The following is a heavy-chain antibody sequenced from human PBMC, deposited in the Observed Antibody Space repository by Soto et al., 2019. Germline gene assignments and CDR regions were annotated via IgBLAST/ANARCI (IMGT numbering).Heavy chain of an antibody. V-gene: IGHV4-4*07. J-gene: IGHJ6*02. CDR2: IYTSGST. D-gene: IGHD2-2*01. CDR3: AREVLGYCSSTSCYGYYYHGMDV. CDR1: GGSISSYY. Sequence: SETLSLTCTVSGGSISSYYWSWIRQPAGKGLEWIGRIYTSGSTNYNPSLKSRVTMSVDTSKNQFSLKLSSVTAADTAVYYCAREVLGYCSSTSCYGYYYHGMDVWGQGTTVTV.